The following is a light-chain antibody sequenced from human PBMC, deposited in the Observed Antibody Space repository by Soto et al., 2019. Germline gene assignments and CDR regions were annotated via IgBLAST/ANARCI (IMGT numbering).Light chain of an antibody. V-gene: IGKV3-20*01. J-gene: IGKJ1*01. Sequence: EIVLTQSPGTLSLSPGERATLSSRASQSVSSSYLAWYQQKPGQAPRLLIYGASSRATGIPDRFSGSGSGTDFTLIISRLDPEDFAVYYCQQYGSSPRTFGQGTKVDIK. CDR3: QQYGSSPRT. CDR2: GAS. CDR1: QSVSSSY.